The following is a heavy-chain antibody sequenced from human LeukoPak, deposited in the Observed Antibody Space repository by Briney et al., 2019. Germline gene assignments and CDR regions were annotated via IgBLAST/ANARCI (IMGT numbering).Heavy chain of an antibody. V-gene: IGHV3-64*01. CDR1: GFTFSSYA. D-gene: IGHD4-17*01. CDR2: ISSNGGST. CDR3: AGGVTTTGGSFDI. J-gene: IGHJ3*02. Sequence: GGSLRLSCADSGFTFSSYAMHWVRQAPGKGLEYVSAISSNGGSTYYANSVKGRFTISRDNSKNTLYLQMGSLRAEDMAVYYCAGGVTTTGGSFDIWGQGTMVTVSS.